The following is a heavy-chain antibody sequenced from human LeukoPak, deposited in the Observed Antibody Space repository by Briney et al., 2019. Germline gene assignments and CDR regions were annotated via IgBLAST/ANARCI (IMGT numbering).Heavy chain of an antibody. V-gene: IGHV1-18*01. D-gene: IGHD3-22*01. Sequence: GASVKVSCKASGYTFTSYGISWVRQAPGQGLEWMGWISAYNGNTNYAQKLQGRVTMTTDTSTSTAYMELRSLRSDDTAVYYCARDWAMIVVVTPGRFDPWGQGTLVTVSS. CDR3: ARDWAMIVVVTPGRFDP. CDR2: ISAYNGNT. CDR1: GYTFTSYG. J-gene: IGHJ5*02.